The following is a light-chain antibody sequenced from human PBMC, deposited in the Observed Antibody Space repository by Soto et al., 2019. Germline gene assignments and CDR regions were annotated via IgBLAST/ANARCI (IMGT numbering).Light chain of an antibody. V-gene: IGKV2-30*01. CDR2: KVS. J-gene: IGKJ4*01. CDR1: QSLVYTDGHTY. Sequence: DVVMTQSPLSLTVTLGQPASISCKSSQSLVYTDGHTYLNWFHQRPGQSPRRLIYKVSTRDSGVPDRFSDGGSGTDFTLKIDRVEAEDVGVYYCMQGTHSPPTICGGTTVEIK. CDR3: MQGTHSPPT.